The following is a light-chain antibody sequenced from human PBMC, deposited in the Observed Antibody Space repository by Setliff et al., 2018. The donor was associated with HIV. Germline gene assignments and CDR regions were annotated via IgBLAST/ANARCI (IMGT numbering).Light chain of an antibody. CDR2: DVS. CDR3: CSYAGTTTFPPGV. V-gene: IGLV2-23*02. J-gene: IGLJ1*01. CDR1: SSDVGGYNY. Sequence: LTQPASVSGSPGQSITISCTGTSSDVGGYNYVSWYQQHPGKAPKLMIYDVSKRPSGVSNRYSGSKSGNTASLTISGLQAEDEADYYCCSYAGTTTFPPGVFGTGTKVTVL.